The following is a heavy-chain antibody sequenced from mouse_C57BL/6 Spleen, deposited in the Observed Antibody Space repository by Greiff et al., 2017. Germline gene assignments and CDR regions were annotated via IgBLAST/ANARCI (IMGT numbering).Heavy chain of an antibody. Sequence: VMLVESGGGLVKPGGSLKLSCAASGFTFSSYALSWVRQTPEKRLEWVATISDGGSYTYYPDNVKGRFTISRDNAKNNLYLQMSHLKSEDTALYYCARDVLMTTVVATDAMDYWGQGTSVTVSS. CDR2: ISDGGSYT. J-gene: IGHJ4*01. CDR1: GFTFSSYA. V-gene: IGHV5-4*01. D-gene: IGHD1-1*01. CDR3: ARDVLMTTVVATDAMDY.